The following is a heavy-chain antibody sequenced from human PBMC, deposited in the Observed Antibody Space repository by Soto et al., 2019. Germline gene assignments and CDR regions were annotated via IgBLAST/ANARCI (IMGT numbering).Heavy chain of an antibody. CDR1: GYSFTSYW. CDR2: IYPGDSDT. D-gene: IGHD5-18*01. J-gene: IGHJ6*02. CDR3: ARRGYSYGVVYYYYGMDV. V-gene: IGHV5-51*01. Sequence: PGESLKISCKGSGYSFTSYWIGWVRQMPGKGLKWMGIIYPGDSDTRYSPSFQGQVTISADKSISTAYLQWSSLKASDTAMYYCARRGYSYGVVYYYYGMDVWGQGTTVTVSS.